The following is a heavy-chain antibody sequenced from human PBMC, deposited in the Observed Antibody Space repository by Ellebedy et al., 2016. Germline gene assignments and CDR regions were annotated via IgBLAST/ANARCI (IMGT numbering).Heavy chain of an antibody. D-gene: IGHD4-17*01. CDR1: RGTFSGYY. V-gene: IGHV4-34*01. Sequence: SETLSLXXAVYRGTFSGYYWSWIRQAPGEGLEWIGEINHSGNINYNPSLKSRVNISVDSSKNQFSLHLMSLTAADTAVYYCARAFDYGDYGLDFWGQGTLVSVSS. CDR2: INHSGNI. CDR3: ARAFDYGDYGLDF. J-gene: IGHJ4*02.